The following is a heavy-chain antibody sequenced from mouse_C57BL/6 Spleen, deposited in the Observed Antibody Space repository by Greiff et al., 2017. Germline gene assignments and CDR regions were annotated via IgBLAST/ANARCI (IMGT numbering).Heavy chain of an antibody. J-gene: IGHJ3*01. Sequence: QVHVKQSGAELVRPGTSVKVSCKASGYAFTNYLIEWVKQRPGQGLEWIGVIDPGSGGTNYNAKFKGKATLTADKSSSTAYMQLSRLTSEDSAVYCCDRQGQRRLKAYWGQGTLVTVSA. D-gene: IGHD3-2*02. CDR3: DRQGQRRLKAY. CDR1: GYAFTNYL. CDR2: IDPGSGGT. V-gene: IGHV1-54*01.